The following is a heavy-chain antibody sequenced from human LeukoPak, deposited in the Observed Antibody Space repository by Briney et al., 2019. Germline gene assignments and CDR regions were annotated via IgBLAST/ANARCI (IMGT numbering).Heavy chain of an antibody. CDR3: ARGGYYGMDV. J-gene: IGHJ6*02. CDR2: TYYRSTWYN. Sequence: SQTLSLTCAISGDSVSSNSAAWTWIRQSPSRGLQWLGRTYYRSTWYNDYAVSVKSRITINPDTSKNQFSLQLNSVTPEDTAVYYCARGGYYGMDVWGQGTTVTVSS. V-gene: IGHV6-1*01. CDR1: GDSVSSNSAA.